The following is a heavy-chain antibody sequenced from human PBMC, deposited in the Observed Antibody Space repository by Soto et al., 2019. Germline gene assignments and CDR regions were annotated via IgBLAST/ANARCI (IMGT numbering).Heavy chain of an antibody. V-gene: IGHV1-18*01. CDR2: ISAYNGNT. Sequence: ASVKVSCKASGYTFTSYGISWVRQAPGQGLEWMGWISAYNGNTNYAQKLQGRVTMTTDTSTSTAYMELRSLRSDDTAVYYCARDGFTGDNVWVVINGVDSWGPGTMLTVYS. CDR1: GYTFTSYG. CDR3: ARDGFTGDNVWVVINGVDS. J-gene: IGHJ5*01. D-gene: IGHD3-10*01.